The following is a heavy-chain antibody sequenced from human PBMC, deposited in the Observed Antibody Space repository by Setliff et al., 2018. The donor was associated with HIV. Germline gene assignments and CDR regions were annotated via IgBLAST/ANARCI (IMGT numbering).Heavy chain of an antibody. J-gene: IGHJ4*02. CDR2: IFYSGIT. V-gene: IGHV4-39*07. CDR1: GGSFTSRSYY. Sequence: SETLSLTCTVSGGSFTSRSYYWGWIRQPPGKGLERIGSIFYSGITYYNPSLKSRVTISVDTSKNQFSLKLTSVTAADTAVYYCARGPSLQTTLFDYWGQGTLVTVSS. CDR3: ARGPSLQTTLFDY.